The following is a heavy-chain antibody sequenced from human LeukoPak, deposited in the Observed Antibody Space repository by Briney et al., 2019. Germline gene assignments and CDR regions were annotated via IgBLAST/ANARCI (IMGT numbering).Heavy chain of an antibody. Sequence: GGSLRLSCAASGFTFGDFFMSWVRQAPGKGLEWMANIIRDGGEKFYVDSVRGRFTISRDNAKNALFLQMHSLRADDTAMYFCAIGVTMIRGAVMYPYFFDFWGRGTLVTVSS. CDR2: IIRDGGEK. J-gene: IGHJ4*02. CDR1: GFTFGDFF. V-gene: IGHV3-7*03. CDR3: AIGVTMIRGAVMYPYFFDF. D-gene: IGHD3-10*01.